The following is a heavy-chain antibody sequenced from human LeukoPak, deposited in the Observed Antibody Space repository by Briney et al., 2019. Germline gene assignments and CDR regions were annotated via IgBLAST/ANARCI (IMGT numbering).Heavy chain of an antibody. Sequence: ASVKVSCKASGYTFTTYSLHWVRQAPGQGLEWMGMINPSGGSTNYAQKFQGRVTLTRDTSTSTVYMELSSLRSEDTAVYYCAREHSSSWDQFDYWGQGTLVTVSS. CDR2: INPSGGST. J-gene: IGHJ4*02. CDR3: AREHSSSWDQFDY. D-gene: IGHD6-13*01. V-gene: IGHV1-46*01. CDR1: GYTFTTYS.